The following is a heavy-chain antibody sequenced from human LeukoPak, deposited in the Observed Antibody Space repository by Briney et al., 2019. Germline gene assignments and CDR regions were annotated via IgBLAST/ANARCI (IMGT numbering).Heavy chain of an antibody. V-gene: IGHV3-48*01. CDR3: ARGSPSKDFDY. D-gene: IGHD2-15*01. J-gene: IGHJ4*02. Sequence: PGGSLRLSCAASGFSFSSYSMTWVRQAPGKGLEWISYISSGSGSRHFADSVNGRFTISRDNAKNSLYLQMNSLRAEDTAVYYCARGSPSKDFDYWGQGTLVTVSS. CDR1: GFSFSSYS. CDR2: ISSGSGSR.